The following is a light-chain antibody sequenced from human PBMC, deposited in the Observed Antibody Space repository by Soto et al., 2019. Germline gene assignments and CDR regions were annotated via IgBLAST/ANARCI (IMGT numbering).Light chain of an antibody. Sequence: QTVLPPPSPVSWSPGQSITISCTGTRSNVGSYNLVSWYQQHPGKAPQLMIYEGSKRPSGVSNRFSGSKSGNTASLTISGLQAEDEADYYCCSYAGSSFFVFGTGTKVTVL. CDR1: RSNVGSYNL. CDR2: EGS. J-gene: IGLJ1*01. V-gene: IGLV2-23*01. CDR3: CSYAGSSFFV.